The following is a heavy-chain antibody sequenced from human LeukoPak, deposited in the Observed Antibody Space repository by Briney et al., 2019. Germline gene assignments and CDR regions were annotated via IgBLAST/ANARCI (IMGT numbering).Heavy chain of an antibody. D-gene: IGHD3-22*01. CDR3: AKFLYYYDSSGYYYLDY. CDR2: ISGSGGST. Sequence: GGSLRLSYAASGFTFSSYAMSWVRQAPGKGLEWVSTISGSGGSTYYADSVKGRFTISRDNSKNTLYLQMNSLRAEDTAVYYCAKFLYYYDSSGYYYLDYWGQGALVTVSS. J-gene: IGHJ4*02. CDR1: GFTFSSYA. V-gene: IGHV3-23*01.